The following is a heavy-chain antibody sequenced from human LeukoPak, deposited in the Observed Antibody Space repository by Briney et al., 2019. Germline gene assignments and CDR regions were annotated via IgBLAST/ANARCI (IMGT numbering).Heavy chain of an antibody. CDR1: GFTFSSYG. D-gene: IGHD2-2*01. J-gene: IGHJ4*02. CDR3: AKDRFGYCSSTSCSYFDY. Sequence: GRSLRLSCAASGFTFSSYGMHWVRQAPGKGLEWVAVISYDGSNKYYADSVKGRFTISRDNSKNTLYLQMNSLRAEDTAVYYCAKDRFGYCSSTSCSYFDYWGQGTLVTVSS. V-gene: IGHV3-30*18. CDR2: ISYDGSNK.